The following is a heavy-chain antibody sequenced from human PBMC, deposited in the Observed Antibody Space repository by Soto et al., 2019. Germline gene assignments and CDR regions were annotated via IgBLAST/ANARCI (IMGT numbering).Heavy chain of an antibody. CDR2: ISSSSSTI. Sequence: PGGSLRLSCAASGFTFSSYSMNWVRQAPGKGLEWVSYISSSSSTIYYADSVKGRFTISRDNAKNSLYLQMNSLRDEDTAVYYCARDTLPGYDIFYGMDVWGQGTTVTVSS. CDR3: ARDTLPGYDIFYGMDV. D-gene: IGHD3-9*01. J-gene: IGHJ6*02. V-gene: IGHV3-48*02. CDR1: GFTFSSYS.